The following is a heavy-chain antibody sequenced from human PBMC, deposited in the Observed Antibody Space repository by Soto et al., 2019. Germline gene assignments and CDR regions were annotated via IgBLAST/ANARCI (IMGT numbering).Heavy chain of an antibody. D-gene: IGHD3-22*01. J-gene: IGHJ6*02. CDR3: ARVSDSSGYPITGPVYYYYYGMDV. CDR1: GGTFSSYA. V-gene: IGHV1-69*13. CDR2: IIPIFGTA. Sequence: GAAVKVSCKASGGTFSSYAISWVRQAPGQGLEWMGGIIPIFGTANYAQKFQGRVTITADESTSTAYMELSSLRSEDTAVYYCARVSDSSGYPITGPVYYYYYGMDVWGQGTTVTVSS.